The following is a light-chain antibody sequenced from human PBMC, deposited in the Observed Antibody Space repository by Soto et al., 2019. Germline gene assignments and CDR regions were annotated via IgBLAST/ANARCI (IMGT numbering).Light chain of an antibody. Sequence: QSVLTQPPSVSGAPGQRVTISCTGSSSNIGAGYDVHWYQQLPGTAPKLLIYGNSNRPSGVPDRFSGSKSGTSASLAITGLQAEDEADYYCQSYDNSLSGRGVIFGGGTKLTVL. CDR2: GNS. CDR3: QSYDNSLSGRGVI. CDR1: SSNIGAGYD. V-gene: IGLV1-40*01. J-gene: IGLJ2*01.